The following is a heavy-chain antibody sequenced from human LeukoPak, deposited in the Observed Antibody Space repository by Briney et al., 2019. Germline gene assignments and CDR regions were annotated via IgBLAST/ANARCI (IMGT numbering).Heavy chain of an antibody. D-gene: IGHD3-10*01. J-gene: IGHJ5*02. V-gene: IGHV4-34*01. CDR2: IDHSGST. CDR1: GGSFSGYY. Sequence: PSETLSLTCAVYGGSFSGYYWSWIRQPPGKGLEWIGEIDHSGSTNYNPSLKSRVTISVDTSKNQFSLKLSSVTAADTAVYYCARGNSWVVGELGPLQNWFDPWGQGTLVTVSS. CDR3: ARGNSWVVGELGPLQNWFDP.